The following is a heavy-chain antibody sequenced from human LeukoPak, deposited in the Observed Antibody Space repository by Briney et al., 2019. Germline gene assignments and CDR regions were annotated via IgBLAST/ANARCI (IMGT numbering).Heavy chain of an antibody. CDR1: GFIFSNYA. D-gene: IGHD1-26*01. CDR2: ISYVATNK. J-gene: IGHJ4*02. V-gene: IGHV3-30*01. Sequence: GRSLRLSCGASGFIFSNYAMHDVRQAPGKGLEGVAVISYVATNKYYADSVKGRFTISRDNSKNTLFLQMNSLRAEDTAVYYCARGWELQDDYFDFWGQGTLVTVSS. CDR3: ARGWELQDDYFDF.